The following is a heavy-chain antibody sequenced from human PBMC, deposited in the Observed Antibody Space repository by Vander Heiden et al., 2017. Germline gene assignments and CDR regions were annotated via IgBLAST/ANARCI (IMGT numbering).Heavy chain of an antibody. CDR1: GGTFSSYA. J-gene: IGHJ6*01. D-gene: IGHD2-2*01. V-gene: IGHV1-69*01. CDR3: ARAIVVVAAASSSYSYGMDV. Sequence: QVQLVQSGAEVKKPGSSVKVSCKASGGTFSSYAIRWVRQAPGQGLEWMGGIIPIFGTANYAQKFQGIVMSNADESTSTAYMELSSLRSEDTAGYYWARAIVVVAAASSSYSYGMDV. CDR2: IIPIFGTA.